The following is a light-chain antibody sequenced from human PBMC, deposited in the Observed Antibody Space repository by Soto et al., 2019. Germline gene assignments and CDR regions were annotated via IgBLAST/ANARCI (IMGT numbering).Light chain of an antibody. Sequence: QSALTQPPSASGSPGQSVTISCTGTKNDIGVYDFVSWYQHHPGKAPRLIIYEVVQRPSGVPDRFSGSKSGTSASLAISGLQSEDEADYYCAAWDDSLNGAVFGGGTQLTVL. CDR1: KNDIGVYDF. J-gene: IGLJ7*01. V-gene: IGLV2-8*01. CDR3: AAWDDSLNGAV. CDR2: EVV.